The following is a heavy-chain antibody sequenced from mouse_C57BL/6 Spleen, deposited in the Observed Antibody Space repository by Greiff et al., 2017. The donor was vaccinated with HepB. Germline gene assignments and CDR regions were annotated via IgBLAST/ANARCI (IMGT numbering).Heavy chain of an antibody. CDR1: GYSFTGYY. Sequence: EVQLQQSGPELVKPGASVKISCKASGYSFTGYYMHWVKQSSEKSLEWIGVINPSTGGTSYNQKFKGKATLTVDKSSSTAYMQLKSLTSEDSAVYYCARSWTLYAMDYWGQGTSVTVSS. V-gene: IGHV1-43*01. CDR2: INPSTGGT. J-gene: IGHJ4*01. CDR3: ARSWTLYAMDY.